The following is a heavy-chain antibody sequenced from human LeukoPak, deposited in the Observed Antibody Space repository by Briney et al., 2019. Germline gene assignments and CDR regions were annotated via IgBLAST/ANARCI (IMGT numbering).Heavy chain of an antibody. CDR1: GGSISSSCYD. CDR3: ARHDHPSCGGDCYSNYFDY. Sequence: PSETLSLTCTVSGGSISSSCYDWGWIRQPPGKGLEGIGSIYYSGSTYYNPSHKSRVTISIDTSKTQFSLTLSSVTAADTAVYYCARHDHPSCGGDCYSNYFDYWGQGTLVTVSS. V-gene: IGHV4-39*01. D-gene: IGHD2-21*01. CDR2: IYYSGST. J-gene: IGHJ4*02.